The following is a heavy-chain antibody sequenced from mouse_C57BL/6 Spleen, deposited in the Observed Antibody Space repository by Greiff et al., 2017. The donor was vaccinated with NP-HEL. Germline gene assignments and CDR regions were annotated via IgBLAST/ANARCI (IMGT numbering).Heavy chain of an antibody. V-gene: IGHV1-55*01. J-gene: IGHJ2*01. Sequence: QVQLQQPGAELVKPGASVKMSCKASGYTFTSYWITWVKQRPGQGLEWIGDIYPGSGSTNYNEKFKSKATLTVDTSSSTAYMPLSSLTSEDSAVYYCARGGSNWGNFDYWGQGTTLTVSS. CDR2: IYPGSGST. D-gene: IGHD2-5*01. CDR3: ARGGSNWGNFDY. CDR1: GYTFTSYW.